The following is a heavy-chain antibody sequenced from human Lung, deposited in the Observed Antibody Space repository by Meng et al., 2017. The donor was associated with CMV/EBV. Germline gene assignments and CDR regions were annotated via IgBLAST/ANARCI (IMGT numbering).Heavy chain of an antibody. J-gene: IGHJ5*02. CDR2: ISSGGTSR. Sequence: SXKISXATSGFTFSSYEMNWVRQAPGKGLEWISYISSGGTSRYYADSVKGRFSISIDNAKNSLYLQMNSLRVEDTALYYCTRGSASWSEYNWFDPWGQGTLVXVSS. D-gene: IGHD6-13*01. CDR3: TRGSASWSEYNWFDP. CDR1: GFTFSSYE. V-gene: IGHV3-48*03.